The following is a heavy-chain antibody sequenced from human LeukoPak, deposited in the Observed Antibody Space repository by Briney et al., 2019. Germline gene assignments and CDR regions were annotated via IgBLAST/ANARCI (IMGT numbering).Heavy chain of an antibody. D-gene: IGHD1-1*01. CDR3: AIATTGRGAFGS. Sequence: GGSLRLSCAASGFTFSDFWMSWVRQAPGEGLECVASTNEAGGDKLYVDSVKGRFTISRDNSKNSLSLQMNSPTAEDTAIYYCAIATTGRGAFGSWGQGTLVSVSS. CDR2: TNEAGGDK. V-gene: IGHV3-7*01. J-gene: IGHJ4*02. CDR1: GFTFSDFW.